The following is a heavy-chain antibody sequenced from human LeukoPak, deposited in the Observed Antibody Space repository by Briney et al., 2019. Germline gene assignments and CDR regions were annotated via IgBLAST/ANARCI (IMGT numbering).Heavy chain of an antibody. D-gene: IGHD6-19*01. V-gene: IGHV3-11*04. CDR3: ARPYSSGWSYYYYMDV. CDR1: GFTFSDYY. J-gene: IGHJ6*03. Sequence: GGSLRLSCAASGFTFSDYYMSWIRQAPGKGLEWVLYISSSGSTIYYADSVKGRFTISRDNAKNSLYLQMNSLRAEDTAVYYCARPYSSGWSYYYYMDVWGKGTTVTVSS. CDR2: ISSSGSTI.